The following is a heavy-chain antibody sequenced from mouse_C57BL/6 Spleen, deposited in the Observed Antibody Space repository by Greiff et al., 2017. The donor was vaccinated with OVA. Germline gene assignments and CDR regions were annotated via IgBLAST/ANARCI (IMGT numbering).Heavy chain of an antibody. J-gene: IGHJ4*01. CDR2: IYPGDGDT. V-gene: IGHV1-82*01. Sequence: VQLQESGPELVKPGASVKISCKASGYAFSSSWMNWVKQRPGKGLEWIGRIYPGDGDTNYNGKFKGKATLTADKSSSTAYMQLSSLTSEDSAVYFCARITTVRAMDYWGQGTSVTVSS. CDR3: ARITTVRAMDY. D-gene: IGHD1-1*01. CDR1: GYAFSSSW.